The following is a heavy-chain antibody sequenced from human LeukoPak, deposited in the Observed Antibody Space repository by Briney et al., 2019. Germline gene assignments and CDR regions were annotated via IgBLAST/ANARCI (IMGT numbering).Heavy chain of an antibody. CDR3: ARVLVASGTYDAFDI. CDR2: IYSDGST. D-gene: IGHD1-26*01. CDR1: GFTVSSNY. V-gene: IGHV3-66*02. J-gene: IGHJ3*02. Sequence: GGSLRLSCAASGFTVSSNYMSWVRQAPGKGLEWVSIIYSDGSTYYADSVKGRFTISRDNSKNALYLQMNRLRVEDTAVYYCARVLVASGTYDAFDIWGQGTMVTVSS.